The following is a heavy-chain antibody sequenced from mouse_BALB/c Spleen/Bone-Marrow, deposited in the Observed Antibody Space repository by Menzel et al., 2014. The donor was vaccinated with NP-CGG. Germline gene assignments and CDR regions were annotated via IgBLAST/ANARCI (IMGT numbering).Heavy chain of an antibody. Sequence: EVKLVESGGGLVQPGGSRKLSCAASGFTFSSFGMHWVRRAPEKGLEWVAYISSGSSTIYYADTVKGRFTISRDNPKNTLFLQMTSLRSEDTAMYYCARDRYDEYFDVWGAGTTVTVSS. CDR3: ARDRYDEYFDV. D-gene: IGHD2-14*01. CDR1: GFTFSSFG. V-gene: IGHV5-17*02. CDR2: ISSGSSTI. J-gene: IGHJ1*01.